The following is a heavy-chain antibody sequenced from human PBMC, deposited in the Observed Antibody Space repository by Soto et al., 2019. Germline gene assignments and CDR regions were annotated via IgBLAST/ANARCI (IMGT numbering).Heavy chain of an antibody. CDR3: TTGGLGDIALMVYATPPYGMDV. CDR2: IKSKTDGGTT. CDR1: GFTFSNAW. J-gene: IGHJ6*02. V-gene: IGHV3-15*01. D-gene: IGHD2-8*01. Sequence: PGGSLRLSCAASGFTFSNAWMSWVRQAPGKGLEWVGRIKSKTDGGTTDYAAPVKGRFTISRDDSKNTLYLQMNSLKTEDTAVYYCTTGGLGDIALMVYATPPYGMDVWGQGTTVTVSS.